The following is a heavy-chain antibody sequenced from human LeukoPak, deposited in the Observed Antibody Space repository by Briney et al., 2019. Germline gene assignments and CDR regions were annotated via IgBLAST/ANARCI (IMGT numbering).Heavy chain of an antibody. CDR3: ARGRGSSGWYNDY. CDR2: INHSGST. J-gene: IGHJ4*02. CDR1: GGSFSGYY. D-gene: IGHD6-19*01. Sequence: PSETLSLTCAVYGGSFSGYYWSWIRQPPGKGLEWIGEINHSGSTNYNPPLKSRVTISVDTSKNQFSLKLSSVTAADTAVYYCARGRGSSGWYNDYWGQGTLVTVSS. V-gene: IGHV4-34*01.